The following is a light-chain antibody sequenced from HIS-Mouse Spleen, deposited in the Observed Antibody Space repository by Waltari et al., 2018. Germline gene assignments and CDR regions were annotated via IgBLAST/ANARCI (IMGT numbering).Light chain of an antibody. CDR3: AAWDDSLSGPV. J-gene: IGLJ3*02. Sequence: QSVLTQPPSASGTPGQRVTISCSGSRSNIGSNYVYWYQQPPGTAPKLLIYRNKQRPSGVPDRFSGSKSGTSASLAISGLRSEDEADYYCAAWDDSLSGPVFGGGTKLTVL. V-gene: IGLV1-47*01. CDR1: RSNIGSNY. CDR2: RNK.